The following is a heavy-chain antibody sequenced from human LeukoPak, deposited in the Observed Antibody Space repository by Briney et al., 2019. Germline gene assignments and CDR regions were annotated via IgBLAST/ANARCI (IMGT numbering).Heavy chain of an antibody. J-gene: IGHJ4*02. Sequence: GGSLRLSCAASGFTFSSYGMHWVRQAPGKGLEWVAVIWYDGSNKYYADSVKGRFTVSRDNSKNTLYLQMNSLRAEDTAVYYCARDHLVEWEPLYYFDYWGQGTLVTVSS. CDR2: IWYDGSNK. V-gene: IGHV3-33*01. D-gene: IGHD1-26*01. CDR1: GFTFSSYG. CDR3: ARDHLVEWEPLYYFDY.